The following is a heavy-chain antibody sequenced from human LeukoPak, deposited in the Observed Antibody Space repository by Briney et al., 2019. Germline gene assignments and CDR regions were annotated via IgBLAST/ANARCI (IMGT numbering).Heavy chain of an antibody. CDR3: AREGIAVAGTFDY. CDR1: GFTLSNYA. D-gene: IGHD6-19*01. Sequence: GGSLSLSCGASGFTLSNYAMHWVRQAPGKGREWVTIISYDGSKKNDADSVKGRFTISRDNSKNTLYLQMNSLRAEDTAVYYCAREGIAVAGTFDYWGQGILVTVST. J-gene: IGHJ4*02. V-gene: IGHV3-30*04. CDR2: ISYDGSKK.